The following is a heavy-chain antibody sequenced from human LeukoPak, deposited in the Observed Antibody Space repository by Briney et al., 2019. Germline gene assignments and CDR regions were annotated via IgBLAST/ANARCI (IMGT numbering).Heavy chain of an antibody. CDR3: ARQVRAAAADY. J-gene: IGHJ4*02. D-gene: IGHD6-13*01. V-gene: IGHV3-21*01. CDR2: ISSSSSYI. Sequence: WVSSISSSSSYIYYADSVEGRFTISRDNAKNSLYLQMNSLRAEDTAVYYCARQVRAAAADYWGQGTLVTVSS.